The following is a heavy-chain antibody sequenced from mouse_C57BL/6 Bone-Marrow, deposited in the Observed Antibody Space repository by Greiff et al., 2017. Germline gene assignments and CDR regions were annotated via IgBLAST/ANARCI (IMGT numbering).Heavy chain of an antibody. V-gene: IGHV1-54*01. CDR1: GYAFTNYL. D-gene: IGHD1-1*02. J-gene: IGHJ2*01. CDR3: ARGGSPFDY. Sequence: VQGVESGAELVRPGTSVKVSCKASGYAFTNYLIEWVKQRPGQGLEWIGVINPGSGGTNYNEKFKGKATLTADKSSSTAYMQLSSLTSEDSAVYFCARGGSPFDYWGQGTTLTVSS. CDR2: INPGSGGT.